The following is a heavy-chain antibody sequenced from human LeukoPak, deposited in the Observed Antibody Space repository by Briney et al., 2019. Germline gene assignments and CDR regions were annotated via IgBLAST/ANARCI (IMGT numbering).Heavy chain of an antibody. D-gene: IGHD4-17*01. V-gene: IGHV5-51*01. CDR3: ARHRGDYYYYMDV. J-gene: IGHJ6*03. CDR1: GYIFTSYW. Sequence: GESLKISCKGSGYIFTSYWIGWVRPMPGKGLEWMGIIYPGDSDTRYSPSFQGQVTISADKSISTAYLQWSSLKASDTAMYYCARHRGDYYYYMDVWGKGTTVTVSS. CDR2: IYPGDSDT.